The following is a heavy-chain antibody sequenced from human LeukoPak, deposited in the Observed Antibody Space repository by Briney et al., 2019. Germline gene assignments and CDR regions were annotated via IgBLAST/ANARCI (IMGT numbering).Heavy chain of an antibody. D-gene: IGHD5-18*01. CDR3: ASGLLDTAMVIDF. CDR2: ISYDGSNK. J-gene: IGHJ4*02. CDR1: GFTFSSYA. V-gene: IGHV3-30-3*01. Sequence: PGGSLRLSCAASGFTFSSYAMHWVRQAPGKGLEWVAVISYDGSNKYYADSVKGRFTISRDNSKNTLYLQMNSLGTEDTAVYYCASGLLDTAMVIDFWGQGTLVTVSS.